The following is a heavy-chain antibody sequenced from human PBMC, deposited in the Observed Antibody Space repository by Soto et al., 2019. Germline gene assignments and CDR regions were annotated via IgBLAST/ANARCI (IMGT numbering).Heavy chain of an antibody. CDR2: ISGSGGST. CDR1: GFTFSSYA. J-gene: IGHJ4*02. Sequence: PVGSLRLSCAASGFTFSSYAMSWVRQAPGKGLEWVSAISGSGGSTYYADSVKGRFTISRDNSKNTLYLQMNSLRAEDTAVYYCAKGDIVVVPAAMNYWGQGTLVTVSS. D-gene: IGHD2-2*01. V-gene: IGHV3-23*01. CDR3: AKGDIVVVPAAMNY.